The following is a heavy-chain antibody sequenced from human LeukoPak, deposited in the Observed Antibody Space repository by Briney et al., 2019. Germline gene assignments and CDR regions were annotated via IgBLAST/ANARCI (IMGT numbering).Heavy chain of an antibody. CDR2: IWYDGSNK. J-gene: IGHJ6*02. CDR3: ARDEADGSVNYYYYYGMDV. V-gene: IGHV3-33*01. Sequence: PGGSLRLSCAASGFTFSSYGMHWVRQAPGKGLEWVAVIWYDGSNKYYADSVKGRFTISRDNSKNTLYLQMNSLRAEDTAVYYCARDEADGSVNYYYYYGMDVWGQGTTVTVSS. CDR1: GFTFSSYG. D-gene: IGHD3-10*01.